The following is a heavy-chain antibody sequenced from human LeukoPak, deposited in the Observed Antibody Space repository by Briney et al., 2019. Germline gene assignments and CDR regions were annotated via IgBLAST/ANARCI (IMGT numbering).Heavy chain of an antibody. CDR3: ARVNSVAARAYGMDV. D-gene: IGHD6-6*01. V-gene: IGHV4-30-2*01. CDR2: IYHSGST. CDR1: GGSISSGGYS. J-gene: IGHJ6*02. Sequence: PSETLSLTCAVSGGSISSGGYSWSWIRQPPGKGLVWIGYIYHSGSTYYNPSLKSRVTISVDRSKNQFSLKLSSVTAADTAVYYCARVNSVAARAYGMDVWGQGTTVTVSS.